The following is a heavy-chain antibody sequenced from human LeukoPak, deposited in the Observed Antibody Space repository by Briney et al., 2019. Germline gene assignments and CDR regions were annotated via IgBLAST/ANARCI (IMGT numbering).Heavy chain of an antibody. Sequence: PSETLSLTCTVSGGSISSSSYYWAWIRQPPGKGLEWIGSIHYSGSTYYNPSLQSRVTISIDTSKNQFSLKLSSVTAADTAVYYCARRISSSWPYNWFDPWGQGTLVTVSS. CDR3: ARRISSSWPYNWFDP. CDR2: IHYSGST. CDR1: GGSISSSSYY. J-gene: IGHJ5*02. V-gene: IGHV4-39*07. D-gene: IGHD6-13*01.